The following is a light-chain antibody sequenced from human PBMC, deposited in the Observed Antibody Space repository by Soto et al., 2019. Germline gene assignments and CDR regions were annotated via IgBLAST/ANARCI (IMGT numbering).Light chain of an antibody. CDR2: EVS. J-gene: IGLJ1*01. CDR3: SSYSVSTAYL. Sequence: SALTQPASVSGSPGQSITISCTGTSSDVGGYHYVSWYQLLPGKAPKLILFEVSIRPSGVSSRFSGSKSGNTASLTISGLQAEDEADYFCSSYSVSTAYLFGTGTKVTVL. CDR1: SSDVGGYHY. V-gene: IGLV2-14*01.